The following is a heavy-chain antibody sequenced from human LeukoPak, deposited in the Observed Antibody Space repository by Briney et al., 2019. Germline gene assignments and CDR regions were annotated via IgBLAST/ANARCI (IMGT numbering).Heavy chain of an antibody. V-gene: IGHV4-59*01. D-gene: IGHD1-26*01. CDR1: GGSISNYY. CDR3: ARVTGSDLLFDY. CDR2: IHYSGRT. J-gene: IGHJ4*02. Sequence: SETLSLTCTVSGGSISNYYWSWIRQPPGKGLEWIGYIHYSGRTNYNPSLKSRVTISVGTSKNQFSLKLSSVTAADTAVYYCARVTGSDLLFDYWGQGTLVTVSS.